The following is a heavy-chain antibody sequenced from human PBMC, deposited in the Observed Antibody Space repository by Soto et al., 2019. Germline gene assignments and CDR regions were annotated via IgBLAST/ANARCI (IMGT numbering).Heavy chain of an antibody. CDR2: ISAYNGNK. CDR1: GYSFTSYG. J-gene: IGHJ4*02. V-gene: IGHV1-18*01. D-gene: IGHD5-12*01. Sequence: ASVKVSCKASGYSFTSYGICWVRQYHEKGFEWMGWISAYNGNKNYAQKFQGRVTRTTDTSKSTAYMELRSLRSDDTAVYYCARDRGHIVATITGSFDYWGQGTLVTVSS. CDR3: ARDRGHIVATITGSFDY.